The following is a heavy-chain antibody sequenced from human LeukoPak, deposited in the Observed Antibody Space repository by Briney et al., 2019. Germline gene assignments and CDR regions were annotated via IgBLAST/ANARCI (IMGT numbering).Heavy chain of an antibody. CDR2: INWNGGST. CDR1: GFTFDDYG. Sequence: GESLRLSCAASGFTFDDYGMNWVRQPPGKGLEWVCNINWNGGSTSYADSLKGRLTISRDNAKSSLYLQMNSLRAEDTAMYFCARRMPGDAFDVWGQGTMVTVSS. D-gene: IGHD2-2*01. CDR3: ARRMPGDAFDV. V-gene: IGHV3-20*04. J-gene: IGHJ3*01.